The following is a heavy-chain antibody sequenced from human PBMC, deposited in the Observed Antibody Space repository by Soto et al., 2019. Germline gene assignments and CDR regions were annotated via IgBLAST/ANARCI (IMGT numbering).Heavy chain of an antibody. CDR2: IFYNGST. CDR1: GGSISSSSYY. V-gene: IGHV4-39*01. CDR3: ARTGYSYGNFDY. Sequence: SETLSLTCTVSGGSISSSSYYWGWIRQPPGKGLEWIGSIFYNGSTYYNPSLKSRVTISVDTSKSQFSLKLSSVTAADTAVYYCARTGYSYGNFDYWGQGTQVTVSS. D-gene: IGHD5-18*01. J-gene: IGHJ4*02.